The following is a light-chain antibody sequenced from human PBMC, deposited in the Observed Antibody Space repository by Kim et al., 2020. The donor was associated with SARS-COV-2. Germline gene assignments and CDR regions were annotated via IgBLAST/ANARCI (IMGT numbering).Light chain of an antibody. J-gene: IGKJ4*01. CDR1: HNVVIN. Sequence: GQVATPSGRAIHNVVINLACYQQTPAQSPRLLIYDAAMSAAGIPDRFSGSGSGTDVTLTIGSLAPEDFAIYYCQQRGSWPPAVTFGGGTKVDIK. CDR2: DAA. CDR3: QQRGSWPPAVT. V-gene: IGKV3-11*01.